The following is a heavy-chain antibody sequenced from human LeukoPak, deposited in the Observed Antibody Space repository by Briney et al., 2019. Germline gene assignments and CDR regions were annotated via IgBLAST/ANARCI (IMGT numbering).Heavy chain of an antibody. J-gene: IGHJ4*02. CDR3: ARMGTGEYYDILTGYYRH. D-gene: IGHD3-9*01. CDR2: IIPIFGTA. V-gene: IGHV1-69*13. Sequence: SVKVSCKASGGTFSSYAISWVRQAPGQGLEWMGGIIPIFGTANYAQKFQGRVTITADESTSTAYMELSSLRSEDTAVYYCARMGTGEYYDILTGYYRHWGQGTLVTVSS. CDR1: GGTFSSYA.